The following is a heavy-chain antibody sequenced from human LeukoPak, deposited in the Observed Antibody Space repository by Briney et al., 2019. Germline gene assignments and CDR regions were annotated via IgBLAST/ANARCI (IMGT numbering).Heavy chain of an antibody. J-gene: IGHJ5*02. CDR3: ARGRRVPAAMGNWFDP. CDR2: INQDASEK. Sequence: PGGSLRLSCTPSGFTFSSYWMSWVRQAPGEGLEWVANINQDASEKYYVDSVKGRFTISRDNTKNSLYLQMNSLRAEDTAVYYCARGRRVPAAMGNWFDPWGQGTLVTVSS. V-gene: IGHV3-7*01. CDR1: GFTFSSYW. D-gene: IGHD2-2*01.